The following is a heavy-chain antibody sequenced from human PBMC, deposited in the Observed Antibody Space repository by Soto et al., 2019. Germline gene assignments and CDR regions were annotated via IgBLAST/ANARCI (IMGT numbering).Heavy chain of an antibody. CDR1: GGSFSGYY. CDR3: ARGHCSSTSCYAGWFDP. CDR2: INHSGST. V-gene: IGHV4-34*01. D-gene: IGHD2-2*01. Sequence: SETLSLTCAVYGGSFSGYYWSWIRQPPGKGLEWIGEINHSGSTNYNPSLKSRVTISVDTSKNQFSLKLGSVTAADTAVYYCARGHCSSTSCYAGWFDPWGQGTLVTVSS. J-gene: IGHJ5*02.